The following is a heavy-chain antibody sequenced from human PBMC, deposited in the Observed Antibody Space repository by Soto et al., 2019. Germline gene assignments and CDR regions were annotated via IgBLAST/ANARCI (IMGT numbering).Heavy chain of an antibody. J-gene: IGHJ6*03. Sequence: SETLSLTCAVSGGSISSGDWCWSWVRQSPGKGLEWIGEIYSGGSTTYNPSLKSRVTISADKSENQFSLKLSSVTAADTAMYYCARGSNYYYMDVWGKGTTVTVSS. CDR1: GGSISSGDW. V-gene: IGHV4-4*02. CDR3: ARGSNYYYMDV. CDR2: IYSGGST.